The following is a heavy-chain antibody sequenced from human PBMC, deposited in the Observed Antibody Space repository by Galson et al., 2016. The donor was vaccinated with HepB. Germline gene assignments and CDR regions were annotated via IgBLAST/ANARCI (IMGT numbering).Heavy chain of an antibody. D-gene: IGHD7-27*01. CDR1: GFTFSGYN. J-gene: IGHJ4*02. V-gene: IGHV3-7*03. Sequence: SLRLSCAASGFTFSGYNMDWVRQAPGKGLEWVANIKQDGNEKYYVDSVKGRFTISRDNAKNSMYLQMNSLRAEDTAVYYCARKGGFYSPWGYWGQGTLVTVSS. CDR2: IKQDGNEK. CDR3: ARKGGFYSPWGY.